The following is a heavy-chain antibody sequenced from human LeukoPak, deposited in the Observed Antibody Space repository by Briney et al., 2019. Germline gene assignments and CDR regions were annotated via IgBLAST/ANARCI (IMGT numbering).Heavy chain of an antibody. CDR2: XXXXRCT. CDR1: GGSFGGYY. J-gene: IGHJ4*02. D-gene: IGHD2-15*01. Sequence: SETLSLTCAVYGGSFGGYYWSWIRQPPGKGLEXXXXXXXXRCTNYNPSLKSRVTISVDTSKNQFSLKLSSVSAADTAVYYCARGTPPNHDVVVVAAVSFDYWGQGTLVTVSS. CDR3: ARGTPPNHDVVVVAAVSFDY. V-gene: IGHV4-34*01.